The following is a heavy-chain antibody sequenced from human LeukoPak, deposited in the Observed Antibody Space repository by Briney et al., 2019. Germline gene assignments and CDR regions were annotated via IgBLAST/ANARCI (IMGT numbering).Heavy chain of an antibody. D-gene: IGHD5-24*01. CDR3: AKDDRWLQFCC. CDR2: IIPSGHTT. CDR1: GFTFSSHG. V-gene: IGHV3-23*01. J-gene: IGHJ4*02. Sequence: RAGGALRLSCAASGFTFSSHGMNWVRQAPGKGLEWVSGIIPSGHTTYYADSVRGRFTISRDNSRNTLYLQMNSLRAEDTAVYYCAKDDRWLQFCCWGQGTLVTVSA.